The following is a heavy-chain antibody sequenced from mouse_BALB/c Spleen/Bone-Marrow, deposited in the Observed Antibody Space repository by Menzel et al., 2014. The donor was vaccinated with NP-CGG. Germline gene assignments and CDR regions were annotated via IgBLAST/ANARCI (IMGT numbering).Heavy chain of an antibody. CDR1: GFAFSSFG. J-gene: IGHJ2*01. CDR3: TRGGNWGGFDY. V-gene: IGHV5-17*02. Sequence: EVKVEESGGGLVQPGGSRKLSCAASGFAFSSFGMHWVRQAPEKGPEWVAYISSGSTTIFYADTMKGRFTISRDNPKNTLFLQMTSLRSEDTAIYYCTRGGNWGGFDYWGQGTTLTVSS. D-gene: IGHD4-1*01. CDR2: ISSGSTTI.